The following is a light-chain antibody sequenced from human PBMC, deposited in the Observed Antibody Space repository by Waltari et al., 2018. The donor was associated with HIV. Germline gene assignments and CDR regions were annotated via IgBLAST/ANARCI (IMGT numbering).Light chain of an antibody. V-gene: IGLV6-57*01. J-gene: IGLJ2*01. CDR1: SASIASHS. CDR3: HSYDSDNQI. CDR2: DHS. Sequence: NFMLTQPHSVSDSPGKTVPISCPRHSASIASHSVQWYQRRPGSSPTTVIFDHSQRPSGVSDRFSASIDTSSNSASLTIVGLKTEDEGDFFCHSYDSDNQIFGGGTKLTVL.